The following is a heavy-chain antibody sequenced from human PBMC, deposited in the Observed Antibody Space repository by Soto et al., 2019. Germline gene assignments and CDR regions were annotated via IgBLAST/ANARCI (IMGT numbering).Heavy chain of an antibody. CDR3: AKIPHIVVVTAIDKPN. V-gene: IGHV3-23*01. J-gene: IGHJ4*02. Sequence: EVQLLESGGGLVQPGGSLRLSCAASGFTFSSYAMSWVRQAPGKGLEWVSAISGSGGSTYYADSVKGRFTISRDNSKNTLYLQMNSLRAEDTAVYYCAKIPHIVVVTAIDKPNWGQGTLVTVSS. CDR2: ISGSGGST. CDR1: GFTFSSYA. D-gene: IGHD2-21*02.